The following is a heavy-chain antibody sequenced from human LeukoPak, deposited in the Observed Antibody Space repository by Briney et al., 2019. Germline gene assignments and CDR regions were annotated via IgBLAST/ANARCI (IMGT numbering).Heavy chain of an antibody. J-gene: IGHJ5*02. D-gene: IGHD3-10*01. CDR3: ARVVRDYYDP. CDR1: GFTFSSYE. V-gene: IGHV3-48*03. CDR2: ISSSGSTI. Sequence: PGGSLRLSCAASGFTFSSYEMNWLRQAPGKGLEWVSYISSSGSTIYYADSVKGRFTISRDNAKNSLYLQMNSLRAEDTAVYYCARVVRDYYDPWGQGTLVTVSS.